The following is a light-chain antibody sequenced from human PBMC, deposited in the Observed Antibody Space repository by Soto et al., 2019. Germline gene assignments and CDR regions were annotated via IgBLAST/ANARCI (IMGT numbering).Light chain of an antibody. CDR1: QSVSSSY. J-gene: IGKJ5*01. CDR3: QHYDSLPIT. Sequence: EIVLTQSPGTLSLSPGERATLSCRASQSVSSSYLAWYQQKPGQAPRLLIYGASSRATGIPDRFSGSGSGTDFTLTISRLEPEDFAVFYCQHYDSLPITFGQGTRL. CDR2: GAS. V-gene: IGKV3-20*01.